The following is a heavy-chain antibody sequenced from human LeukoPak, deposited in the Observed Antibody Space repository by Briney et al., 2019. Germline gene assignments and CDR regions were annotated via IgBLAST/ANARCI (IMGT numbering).Heavy chain of an antibody. Sequence: GGSLRLSCAASGFTFSSYAMTWVRQAPGKGLEWVSSILGSGESTYYTDSVKGRFTISRDNSKNTVYLQMNSLRAEDTAVYYCARALKYNSGYDWGGDYWGQGTLVTVSS. CDR2: ILGSGEST. J-gene: IGHJ4*02. D-gene: IGHD5-12*01. V-gene: IGHV3-23*01. CDR3: ARALKYNSGYDWGGDY. CDR1: GFTFSSYA.